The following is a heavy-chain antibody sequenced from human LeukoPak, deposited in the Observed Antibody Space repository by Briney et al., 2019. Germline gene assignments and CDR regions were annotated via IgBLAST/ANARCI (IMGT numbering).Heavy chain of an antibody. V-gene: IGHV3-73*01. Sequence: GGSLRLSCAASGFTFSDSALHWVRQASGKGLEWVGRIRSTANSYATAYDVSVKGRFTISRDDSKDTASLQMNNLKTEDTAVYYCTVGGYRYGLDAFDIWGQGTTVTVSS. CDR2: IRSTANSYAT. J-gene: IGHJ3*02. CDR3: TVGGYRYGLDAFDI. CDR1: GFTFSDSA. D-gene: IGHD5-18*01.